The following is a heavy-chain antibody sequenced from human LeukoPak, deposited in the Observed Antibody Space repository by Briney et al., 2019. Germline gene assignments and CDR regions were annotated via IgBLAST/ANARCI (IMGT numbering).Heavy chain of an antibody. CDR3: ARRHLSARAFDI. V-gene: IGHV5-51*01. D-gene: IGHD3-16*01. J-gene: IGHJ3*02. CDR2: IYPRDSDT. Sequence: GESLKISCKGSRYSLTTYWIGWVRQMPGQGLEWMGIIYPRDSDTRYSPSFQGQVTISADRSITTAYLQWSSLKASDTAIYYCARRHLSARAFDIWGQGTMVTVSS. CDR1: RYSLTTYW.